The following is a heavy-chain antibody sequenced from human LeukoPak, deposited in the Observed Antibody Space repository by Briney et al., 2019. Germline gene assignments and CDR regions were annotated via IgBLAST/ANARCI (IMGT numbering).Heavy chain of an antibody. V-gene: IGHV4-59*01. CDR2: MYYIGST. J-gene: IGHJ4*02. Sequence: SETLSLTCTVSGGSISTYYWSWIRQPPGRGLEWIGYMYYIGSTNYNPSLKSRVTISVDTSKNQFSLKLSSVTAADTAVYFCARDLLDTRGGYFDYWGQGTLVTVSS. CDR1: GGSISTYY. D-gene: IGHD3/OR15-3a*01. CDR3: ARDLLDTRGGYFDY.